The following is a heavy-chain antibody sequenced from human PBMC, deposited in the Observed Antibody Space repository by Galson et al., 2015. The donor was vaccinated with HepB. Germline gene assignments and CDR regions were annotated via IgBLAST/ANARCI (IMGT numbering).Heavy chain of an antibody. J-gene: IGHJ4*02. V-gene: IGHV3-30*03. Sequence: SLRLSCAASGFTFSSYGMHWVRQAPGKGLEWVAVISYDGSNNYYADSVKGRFTISRDNSKNTLYLQMNSLRAEDTAVYYCATSYIVATIGASDYWGQGTLVTVSS. CDR1: GFTFSSYG. CDR3: ATSYIVATIGASDY. D-gene: IGHD5-12*01. CDR2: ISYDGSNN.